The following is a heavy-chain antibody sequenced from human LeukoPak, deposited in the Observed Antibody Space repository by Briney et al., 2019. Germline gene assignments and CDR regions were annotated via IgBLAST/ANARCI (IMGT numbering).Heavy chain of an antibody. D-gene: IGHD6-19*01. CDR3: ARGHRSSDWYSIDY. V-gene: IGHV4-4*07. CDR2: IYINGNT. Sequence: SETLSLTCTVSGGSISSYYWSWIRQPAGKGLEWIGRIYINGNTNYNPSLKSRVTMSVDTSKNQFSLKLSSVTAADTAVYYCARGHRSSDWYSIDYWGQGTLVTVSS. J-gene: IGHJ4*02. CDR1: GGSISSYY.